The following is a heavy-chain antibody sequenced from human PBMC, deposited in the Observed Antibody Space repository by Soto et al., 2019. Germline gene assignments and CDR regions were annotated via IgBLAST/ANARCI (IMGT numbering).Heavy chain of an antibody. CDR3: ARDRLTGNWFDP. D-gene: IGHD3-10*01. V-gene: IGHV1-18*01. CDR2: ISGYNGDT. J-gene: IGHJ5*02. Sequence: QVQLVQSGAEVKKPGASVKVSCTASGYTFTSYAISWVRQAPGQGLEWMGWISGYNGDTKYAQKFQVRVTMTTDTSTSTGYMELRSLGSDDTAVYYCARDRLTGNWFDPWGQGTLVTVSS. CDR1: GYTFTSYA.